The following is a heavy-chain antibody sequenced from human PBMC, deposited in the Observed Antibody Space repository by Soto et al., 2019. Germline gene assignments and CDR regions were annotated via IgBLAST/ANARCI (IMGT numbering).Heavy chain of an antibody. CDR2: VKSKADGGSG. D-gene: IGHD1-26*01. CDR1: GFPFNNGW. Sequence: GGTLRLSCAASGFPFNNGWINWVRQVPEKGLEWVGRVKSKADGGSGDYAAPVKGRFVVSRDDSKDIVYLQMNSLKIEDTGVYYCTTDSRTTLPEIRFDYWGHGTQVTVSS. V-gene: IGHV3-15*07. J-gene: IGHJ4*01. CDR3: TTDSRTTLPEIRFDY.